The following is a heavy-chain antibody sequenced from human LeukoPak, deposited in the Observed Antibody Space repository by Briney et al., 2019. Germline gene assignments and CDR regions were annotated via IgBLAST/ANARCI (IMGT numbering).Heavy chain of an antibody. CDR3: ARRGLGATGSDY. D-gene: IGHD1-26*01. CDR2: IYSSGST. J-gene: IGHJ4*02. V-gene: IGHV4-39*01. Sequence: TSETLSLTCTVSGGSISSSSYYWDWIRQPPGKGLDWIGSIYSSGSTYYSPSLKSRVTISVETSSNQFSLKLSSVTAADMAVYYCARRGLGATGSDYWGQGTLVTVSS. CDR1: GGSISSSSYY.